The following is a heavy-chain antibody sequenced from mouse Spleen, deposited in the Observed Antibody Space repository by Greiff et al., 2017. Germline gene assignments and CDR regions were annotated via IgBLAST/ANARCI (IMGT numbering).Heavy chain of an antibody. CDR2: IWSGGST. Sequence: VHLVESGPGLVQPSQSLSITCTVSGFSLTSYGVHWVRQSPGKGLEWLGVIWSGGSTDYNAAFISRLSISKDNSKSQVFFKMNSLQADDTAIYYCARNYGYDVSFAYWGQGTLVTVSA. J-gene: IGHJ3*01. CDR3: ARNYGYDVSFAY. CDR1: GFSLTSYG. V-gene: IGHV2-2*01. D-gene: IGHD2-2*01.